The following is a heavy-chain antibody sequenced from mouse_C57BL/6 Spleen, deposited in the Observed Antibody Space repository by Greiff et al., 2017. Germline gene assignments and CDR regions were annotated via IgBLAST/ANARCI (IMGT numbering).Heavy chain of an antibody. CDR1: GYTFTEYT. J-gene: IGHJ2*01. V-gene: IGHV1-62-2*01. CDR2: FYPGSGSI. CDR3: ARHEDRDYFDY. Sequence: QVHVKQSGAELVKPGASVKLSCKASGYTFTEYTIHWVKQRSGQGLEWIGWFYPGSGSIKYNEKFKDKATLTAEKSSSTGYMELSRLTSEDSAVYFYARHEDRDYFDYWGQGTTLTVSS.